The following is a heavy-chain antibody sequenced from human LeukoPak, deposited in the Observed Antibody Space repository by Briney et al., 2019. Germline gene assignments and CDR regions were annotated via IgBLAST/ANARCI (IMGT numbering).Heavy chain of an antibody. CDR3: ATTDLYGSGSYYGDY. CDR2: ISTSSSYI. CDR1: GFTFSGST. V-gene: IGHV3-21*01. J-gene: IGHJ4*02. Sequence: GGSLRLSCAASGFTFSGSTMNWVRQAPGKGLEWVSFISTSSSYIYYADSVRGRFTISRDNAKNSLYLQMNSLRAEDTAVYYCATTDLYGSGSYYGDYWGQGTLVTVSS. D-gene: IGHD3-10*01.